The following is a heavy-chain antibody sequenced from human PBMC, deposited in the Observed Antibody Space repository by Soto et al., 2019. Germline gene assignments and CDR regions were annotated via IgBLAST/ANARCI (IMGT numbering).Heavy chain of an antibody. CDR2: INTNTGNP. Sequence: ASVKVSCKASGYTFTSYAMNWVRQAPGQGLEWMGWINTNTGNPTYAQGFTGRFVFSLDTSVSTAYLQISSLKAEDTAVYYCASTTYGYSYGPHDAFDIWGQGTMVTVSS. V-gene: IGHV7-4-1*02. CDR3: ASTTYGYSYGPHDAFDI. CDR1: GYTFTSYA. D-gene: IGHD5-18*01. J-gene: IGHJ3*02.